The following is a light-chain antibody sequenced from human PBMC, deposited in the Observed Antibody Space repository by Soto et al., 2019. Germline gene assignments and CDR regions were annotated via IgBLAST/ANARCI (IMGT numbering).Light chain of an antibody. CDR1: QNIDNY. V-gene: IGKV1-39*01. Sequence: DIQMTQSPSSLSASVGDRVTITCPASQNIDNYLNWYQQKPGKAPNLLIYAASSLQSGVPSRFAGSGSGTHFTLTISTLQPEDVGTYFCQQSLSTPIYSFGQGTKVDIK. CDR2: AAS. CDR3: QQSLSTPIYS. J-gene: IGKJ2*03.